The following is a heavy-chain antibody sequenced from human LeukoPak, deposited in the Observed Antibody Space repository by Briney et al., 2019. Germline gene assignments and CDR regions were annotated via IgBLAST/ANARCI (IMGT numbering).Heavy chain of an antibody. CDR3: ASNEKVWFGGNRDY. Sequence: GRTLRLSRAASGFTFSIYEMNGVRDAPGQGLEWVLYITSSGSTIYYADSVKGRFTISRDNAKNSLYLQMNSLRAGDTPVYYCASNEKVWFGGNRDYWGQGTLVTVCS. V-gene: IGHV3-48*03. CDR2: ITSSGSTI. D-gene: IGHD3-10*01. J-gene: IGHJ4*02. CDR1: GFTFSIYE.